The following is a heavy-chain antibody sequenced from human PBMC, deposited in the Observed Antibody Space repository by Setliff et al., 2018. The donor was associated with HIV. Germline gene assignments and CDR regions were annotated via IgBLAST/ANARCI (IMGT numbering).Heavy chain of an antibody. J-gene: IGHJ4*02. CDR1: GGSISSGSYY. V-gene: IGHV4-61*09. D-gene: IGHD5-12*01. CDR2: IYTSGST. Sequence: SETLSLTCTVSGGSISSGSYYWSWIRQPAGKGLEWIGHIYTSGSTNYNPSLKSRVTISVDKSKNQFSLKLTSVTAADTAVYYCARVGGGYAVDYWGQGTLVTVSS. CDR3: ARVGGGYAVDY.